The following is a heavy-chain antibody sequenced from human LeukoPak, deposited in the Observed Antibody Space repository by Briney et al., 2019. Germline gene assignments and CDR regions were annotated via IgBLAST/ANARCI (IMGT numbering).Heavy chain of an antibody. D-gene: IGHD3-3*01. Sequence: GESLKISCKGSGYSFTSYWIGWVRQMPGKGMEWMGIIYPDDSDTRYSPSFQGQVTISADKSISTAYLQWSSLKASDTAMYYCAIFKHHLRPDYWGQGTLVTVSS. CDR1: GYSFTSYW. V-gene: IGHV5-51*01. CDR2: IYPDDSDT. CDR3: AIFKHHLRPDY. J-gene: IGHJ4*02.